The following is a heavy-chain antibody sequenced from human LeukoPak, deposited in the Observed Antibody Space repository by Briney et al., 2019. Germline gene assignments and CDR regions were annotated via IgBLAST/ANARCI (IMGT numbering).Heavy chain of an antibody. J-gene: IGHJ1*01. V-gene: IGHV1-69*05. Sequence: SVKVSCKASVGTFSSYAISWVRRAPGQALEWMGGIIPIFGTENYAQKLQGGVTITTDESTSTAYMELSSLRSEDTAVYYCASLADSITIFGVASPAEYFQHWGQDTLVTVSS. CDR2: IIPIFGTE. D-gene: IGHD3-3*01. CDR1: VGTFSSYA. CDR3: ASLADSITIFGVASPAEYFQH.